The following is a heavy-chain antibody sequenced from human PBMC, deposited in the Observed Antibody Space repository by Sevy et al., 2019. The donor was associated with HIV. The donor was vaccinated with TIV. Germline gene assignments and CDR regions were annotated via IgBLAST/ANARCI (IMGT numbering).Heavy chain of an antibody. CDR2: IKQGGNEK. V-gene: IGHV3-7*04. Sequence: GVSLRLSCAASGFTFSNYWMNWVRQAPGKGLEWVANIKQGGNEKYYVDSVKGRFTLSRDNAKNSVSLQMNSLRAEDTAVYYCARGGPLVDAALIPWGMDVWGQGTTVTVSS. J-gene: IGHJ6*02. CDR1: GFTFSNYW. D-gene: IGHD5-12*01. CDR3: ARGGPLVDAALIPWGMDV.